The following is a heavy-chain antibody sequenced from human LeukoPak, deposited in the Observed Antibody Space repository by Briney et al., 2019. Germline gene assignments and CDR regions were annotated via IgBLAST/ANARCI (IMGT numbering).Heavy chain of an antibody. V-gene: IGHV3-9*01. CDR2: ISWNSGNI. D-gene: IGHD3-22*01. J-gene: IGHJ4*02. CDR1: GFRFDNYA. CDR3: AKDIGPLTYHYDTSGFSGAFDY. Sequence: GRSLRLSCAASGFRFDNYAMHWVRQAPGKGLEWVSSISWNSGNIDYADSMKGRLTISRDNAKSPLYLEMNSLRAEDTALYYCAKDIGPLTYHYDTSGFSGAFDYWGQGTLVTVSS.